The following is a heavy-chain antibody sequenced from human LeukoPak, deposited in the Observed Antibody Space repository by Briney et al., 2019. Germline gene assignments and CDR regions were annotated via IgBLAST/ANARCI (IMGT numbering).Heavy chain of an antibody. CDR2: IYYSGST. Sequence: SETLSLTCTGSGGSISSYFWSWIRQPPGKGLEWIGNIYYSGSTNDNPSLKSRVTISVDTSKNQVSLKLSSVTAADTAVYYCASASAPLYFQHWGQGTLVTVSS. CDR1: GGSISSYF. V-gene: IGHV4-59*08. CDR3: ASASAPLYFQH. J-gene: IGHJ1*01.